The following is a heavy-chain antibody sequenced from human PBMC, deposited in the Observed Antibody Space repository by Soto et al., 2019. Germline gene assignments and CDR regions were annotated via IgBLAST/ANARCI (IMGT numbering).Heavy chain of an antibody. Sequence: EVQLVESGGGLVKPGGSLRLSCAASGFTFSSYSMNWVRQAPGKGLEWVSSISSSSSYIYYADSVKGRFTISRDNAKNSLYLQMNSLRAEDTAVYYCARDALRFLSIADYWYFDLWGRGTLVTVSS. V-gene: IGHV3-21*01. D-gene: IGHD3-3*01. CDR3: ARDALRFLSIADYWYFDL. CDR2: ISSSSSYI. J-gene: IGHJ2*01. CDR1: GFTFSSYS.